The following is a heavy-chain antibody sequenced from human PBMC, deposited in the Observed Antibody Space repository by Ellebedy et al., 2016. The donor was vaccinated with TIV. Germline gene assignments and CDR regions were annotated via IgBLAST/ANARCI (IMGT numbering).Heavy chain of an antibody. Sequence: ASVKVSXXVSGYTLTELSMHWVRQAPGKGLEWMGGFDPEDGETIYAQKFQGRVTMTEDTSTDTAYMELSSLRSEDTAVYYCATSPNSLVVPAAKNWFDPWGQGTLVTVSS. CDR3: ATSPNSLVVPAAKNWFDP. CDR1: GYTLTELS. V-gene: IGHV1-24*01. CDR2: FDPEDGET. J-gene: IGHJ5*02. D-gene: IGHD2-2*01.